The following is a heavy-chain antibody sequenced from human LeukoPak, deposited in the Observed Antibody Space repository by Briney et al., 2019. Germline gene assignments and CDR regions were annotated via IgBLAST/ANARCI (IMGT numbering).Heavy chain of an antibody. CDR3: AECSSTSCYTGGGFDY. J-gene: IGHJ4*02. D-gene: IGHD2-2*02. Sequence: SVKVSCKASGGTFSSYTISWVRQAPGQGLEWMGRTIPILGIANYAQKFQGRVTITADKSTSTAYMELSSLRSEDTAVYYCAECSSTSCYTGGGFDYWGQGTLVTVSS. CDR1: GGTFSSYT. CDR2: TIPILGIA. V-gene: IGHV1-69*02.